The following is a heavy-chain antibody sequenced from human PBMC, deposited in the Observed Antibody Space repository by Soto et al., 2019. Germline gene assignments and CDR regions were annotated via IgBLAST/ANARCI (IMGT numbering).Heavy chain of an antibody. Sequence: SVKVSCKASGGTFSSYTISLVRQAPGQGLEWMGRIIPILGIANYAQKFQGRVTITADKSTSTAYMELSSLRSEDTAVYYCARGLAAAGNYYYYYMDVWGKGTTVTVSS. J-gene: IGHJ6*03. D-gene: IGHD6-13*01. CDR2: IIPILGIA. V-gene: IGHV1-69*02. CDR1: GGTFSSYT. CDR3: ARGLAAAGNYYYYYMDV.